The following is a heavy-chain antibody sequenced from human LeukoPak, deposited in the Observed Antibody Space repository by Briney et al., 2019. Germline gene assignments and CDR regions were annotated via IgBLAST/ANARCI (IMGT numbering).Heavy chain of an antibody. CDR3: ARDKSGNSGWYSYFDY. CDR2: INPNSGDT. V-gene: IGHV1-2*02. CDR1: GYSFTGYY. J-gene: IGHJ4*02. Sequence: GASVKVSCKASGYSFTGYYMHWVRQAPGQGLEWMGWINPNSGDTKYAQKFQGRVTMTRDTSISTAYMELSRLRSDDTAVYYCARDKSGNSGWYSYFDYWGQGTLVTVSS. D-gene: IGHD6-19*01.